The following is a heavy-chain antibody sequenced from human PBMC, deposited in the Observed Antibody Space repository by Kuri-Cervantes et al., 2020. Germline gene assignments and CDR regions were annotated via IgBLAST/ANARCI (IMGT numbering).Heavy chain of an antibody. D-gene: IGHD6-6*01. Sequence: ASVKVSCKASGYTFTSYPMHWVRQAPGQRLEWMGWINAGNGDTKYSQKFQGRVTITRDTSASTAYMELRSRRSDDTAVYYCTRAPDYSSSTRKGRGSLYYYYMDVWGKGTTVTVSS. CDR3: TRAPDYSSSTRKGRGSLYYYYMDV. J-gene: IGHJ6*03. V-gene: IGHV1-3*01. CDR2: INAGNGDT. CDR1: GYTFTSYP.